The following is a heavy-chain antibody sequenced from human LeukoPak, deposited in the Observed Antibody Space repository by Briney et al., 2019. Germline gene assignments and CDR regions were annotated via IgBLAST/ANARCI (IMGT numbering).Heavy chain of an antibody. J-gene: IGHJ4*02. CDR1: GFTFSTFG. V-gene: IGHV3-23*01. CDR2: IPASGGNT. Sequence: GGSLRLSCAASGFTFSTFGMRWVRQAPGKGLEWVSTIPASGGNTYYADSVRGRFTISRDNSKNTLYLQINGLTAEDTAIYYGVRYLSGWYYFDWWGQGTLVTVSS. CDR3: VRYLSGWYYFDW. D-gene: IGHD6-19*01.